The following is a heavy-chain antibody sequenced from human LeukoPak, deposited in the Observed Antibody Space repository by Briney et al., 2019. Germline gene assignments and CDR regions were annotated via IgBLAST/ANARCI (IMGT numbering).Heavy chain of an antibody. CDR2: ISYDGSNK. D-gene: IGHD2-2*01. J-gene: IGHJ6*03. Sequence: PGGSLRLSCAASGFTFSSYGMHWVRQAPGKGLEWVAVISYDGSNKYYADSVKGRFTISRDNSKNTLYLQMNSLRAEDTAVYYCAKDFRDIVVVPAATIFYYYYMDVWGKGTTVTVSS. CDR1: GFTFSSYG. V-gene: IGHV3-30*18. CDR3: AKDFRDIVVVPAATIFYYYYMDV.